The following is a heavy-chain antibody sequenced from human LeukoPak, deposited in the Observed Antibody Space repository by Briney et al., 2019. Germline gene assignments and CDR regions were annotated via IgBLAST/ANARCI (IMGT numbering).Heavy chain of an antibody. CDR1: GFTFSSYA. V-gene: IGHV3-23*01. D-gene: IGHD1-26*01. Sequence: GSLRLSCASSGFTFSSYAMSWVRQAPGKGLEWVAAISGSGGSTYYADSVKGRFTISRDNSKNTVYLQLNSLRAEDTAVYYCAKEWEGWVGDAFDIWGQGTMVTVSS. J-gene: IGHJ3*02. CDR2: ISGSGGST. CDR3: AKEWEGWVGDAFDI.